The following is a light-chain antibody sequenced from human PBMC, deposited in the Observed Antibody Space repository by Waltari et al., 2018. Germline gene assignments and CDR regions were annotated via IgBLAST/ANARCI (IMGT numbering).Light chain of an antibody. Sequence: NFMLTQPHSVSESPGKTVTISCTRSSGSIASNYVQWYQQRPGSAPTTVIYENNQRPSGVSERFSGSIDSSSNAAPLTISGLKAEDEADYYCQSYYGTDWVFGGGTKLTVL. CDR1: SGSIASNY. J-gene: IGLJ3*02. CDR2: ENN. CDR3: QSYYGTDWV. V-gene: IGLV6-57*04.